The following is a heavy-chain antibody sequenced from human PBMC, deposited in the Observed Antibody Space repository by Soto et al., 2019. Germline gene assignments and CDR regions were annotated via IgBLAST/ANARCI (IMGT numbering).Heavy chain of an antibody. Sequence: QITLNESGPTQVKPRQTLTLTCTFSGFSLTTSGVGVGWIRQSPGKAPEWLALIYWDDDKRYSPSLKSRLTITKDTSKSQVVLTMADLDPADTATYYCAHRVLRTVFGLVTTTAIYFDFWGPGTPVAVYS. J-gene: IGHJ4*02. CDR2: IYWDDDK. V-gene: IGHV2-5*02. D-gene: IGHD3-3*01. CDR3: AHRVLRTVFGLVTTTAIYFDF. CDR1: GFSLTTSGVG.